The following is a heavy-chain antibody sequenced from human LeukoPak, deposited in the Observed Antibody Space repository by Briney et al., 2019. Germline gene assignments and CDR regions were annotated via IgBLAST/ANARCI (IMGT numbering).Heavy chain of an antibody. V-gene: IGHV3-74*01. Sequence: GGSLRLSCAASGFTFSNYWMHWVRQAPGKGLVWVSLINSDGSSTIYADSVKGRFTISRDNAKNTLYLQMNSLRAEDTAVYYCERGLTIFGVVNDAFDFWGQGTMVTVSS. CDR3: ERGLTIFGVVNDAFDF. D-gene: IGHD3-3*01. CDR2: INSDGSST. J-gene: IGHJ3*01. CDR1: GFTFSNYW.